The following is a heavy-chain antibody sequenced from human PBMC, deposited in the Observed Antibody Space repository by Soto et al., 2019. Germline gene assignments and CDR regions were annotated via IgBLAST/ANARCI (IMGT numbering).Heavy chain of an antibody. J-gene: IGHJ3*02. V-gene: IGHV3-30*18. CDR3: AKTAQAYCSGGSCYLDAFDI. CDR1: GFTFSSYG. Sequence: PGGSLRLSCAASGFTFSSYGMHWVRQAPGKGLEWVAVISYDGSNKYYADSVKGRFTISRDNSKNTLYLQMNSLRAEDTAVYYCAKTAQAYCSGGSCYLDAFDIWGQGTMVTVSS. CDR2: ISYDGSNK. D-gene: IGHD2-15*01.